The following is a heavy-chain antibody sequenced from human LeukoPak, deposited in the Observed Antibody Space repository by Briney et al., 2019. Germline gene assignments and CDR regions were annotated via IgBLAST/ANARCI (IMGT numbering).Heavy chain of an antibody. Sequence: GASVKVSCKASGYTFTGYYMHWVRQAPGQGLEWMGWINPNSGGTNYAQKFQGRVTMTRDTSISTAYMELSRLRSDDTAVYYCARAGLDYYDSSGYYYGYWGQGTLVTVSS. CDR3: ARAGLDYYDSSGYYYGY. J-gene: IGHJ4*02. CDR1: GYTFTGYY. V-gene: IGHV1-2*02. CDR2: INPNSGGT. D-gene: IGHD3-22*01.